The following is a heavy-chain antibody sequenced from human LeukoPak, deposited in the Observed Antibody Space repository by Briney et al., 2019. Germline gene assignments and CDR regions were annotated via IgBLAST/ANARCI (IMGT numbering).Heavy chain of an antibody. CDR2: INQDGSEK. D-gene: IGHD6-19*01. V-gene: IGHV3-7*01. CDR3: ARDEVESGWFSWGYYYYTDV. J-gene: IGHJ6*03. CDR1: GFTFSSYW. Sequence: GGSLRLSCAASGFTFSSYWMSWVRQAPGKGLEWVANINQDGSEKYYVDSVKGRFTISRDNAKKSLYLQMNSLRAEDTAVYECARDEVESGWFSWGYYYYTDVWGKGTTVTVSS.